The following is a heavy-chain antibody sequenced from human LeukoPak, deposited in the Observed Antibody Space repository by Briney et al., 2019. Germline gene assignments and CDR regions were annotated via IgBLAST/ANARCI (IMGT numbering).Heavy chain of an antibody. CDR1: GFTFSNYG. CDR3: ARAGYGDPHFDF. D-gene: IGHD4-17*01. CDR2: IWYDGSNK. J-gene: IGHJ4*02. V-gene: IGHV3-33*01. Sequence: GGSLRLSCAASGFTFSNYGMHWVRQAPGKGLEWVAAIWYDGSNKYYGDSVKGRFTISRDNSKNTLYLQINSLRAEDTAAYYCARAGYGDPHFDFWGQGTLATVSS.